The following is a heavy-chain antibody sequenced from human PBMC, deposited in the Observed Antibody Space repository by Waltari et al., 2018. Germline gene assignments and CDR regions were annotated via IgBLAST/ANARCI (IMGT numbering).Heavy chain of an antibody. CDR3: ARDRRIAAAGKGWFDP. V-gene: IGHV1-8*01. CDR1: GYTFTSYD. Sequence: QVQLVQSGAEVKKPGASVKVSCKASGYTFTSYDINWVRQATGQGLEWMGWMNPNSVNTGYAQKFQGRVTMTRNTSISTAYMELSSLRSEDTAVYYCARDRRIAAAGKGWFDPWGQGTLVTVSS. J-gene: IGHJ5*02. D-gene: IGHD6-13*01. CDR2: MNPNSVNT.